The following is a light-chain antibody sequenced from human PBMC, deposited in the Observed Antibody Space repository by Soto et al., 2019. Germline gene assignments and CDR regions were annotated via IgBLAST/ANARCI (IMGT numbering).Light chain of an antibody. CDR2: AAS. Sequence: AIRMTQSPSSLSASTGDRVTITCRASQGISSYLAWYQQKPGKAPKLLIYAASTLQSGVLSRFSGSGSGTDFTLTISCLQSEDCATYYCQQYYSYPRTFGQGTKLEIK. V-gene: IGKV1-8*01. CDR3: QQYYSYPRT. CDR1: QGISSY. J-gene: IGKJ2*01.